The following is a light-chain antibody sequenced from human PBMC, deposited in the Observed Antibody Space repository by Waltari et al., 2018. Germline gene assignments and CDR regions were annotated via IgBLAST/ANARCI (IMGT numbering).Light chain of an antibody. CDR1: RSNIVSNT. Sequence: QSILPQPPSASGAPGQRVTISCSGSRSNIVSNTVNRYQQFPGTTPKLVISTNDQRPSGVPDRVSGSKSGTSASLAISGLQSEDEADYYCATWDDRLDGAVFGGGTKLTV. V-gene: IGLV1-44*01. CDR2: TND. J-gene: IGLJ3*02. CDR3: ATWDDRLDGAV.